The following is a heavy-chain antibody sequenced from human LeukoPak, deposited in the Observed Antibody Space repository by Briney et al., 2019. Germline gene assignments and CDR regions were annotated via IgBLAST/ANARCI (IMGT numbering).Heavy chain of an antibody. CDR1: GGTFSSYA. D-gene: IGHD4-23*01. Sequence: ASVKVSCKASGGTFSSYAISWVRQAPGQGLEWMGGIIPIFGTANYAQKFQGRVTITADESTSTAYMELSSLRSEDTAVYYCARGRLRWPPLSTEYYYYYYMDVWGKGTTVTVSS. CDR3: ARGRLRWPPLSTEYYYYYYMDV. V-gene: IGHV1-69*13. J-gene: IGHJ6*03. CDR2: IIPIFGTA.